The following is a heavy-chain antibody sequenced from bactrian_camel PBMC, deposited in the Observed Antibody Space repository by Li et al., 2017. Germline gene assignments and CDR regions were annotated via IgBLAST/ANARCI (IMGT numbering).Heavy chain of an antibody. J-gene: IGHJ4*01. V-gene: IGHV3S53*01. CDR1: GTSLSSYC. CDR2: IDSDDST. D-gene: IGHD1*01. CDR3: AATGVDPAYCTDFYWYNY. Sequence: VQLVESGGGSVQAGGSLRLSCVVSGTSLSSYCMGWFRPAPGKEREGVAAIDSDDSTSYADSVKGRFTMSKDNAKNTLYLQMESLKPEDTAMYYCAATGVDPAYCTDFYWYNYVGQGTQVTVS.